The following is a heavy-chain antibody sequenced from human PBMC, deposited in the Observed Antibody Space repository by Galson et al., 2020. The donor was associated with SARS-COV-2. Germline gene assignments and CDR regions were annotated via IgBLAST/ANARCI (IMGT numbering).Heavy chain of an antibody. CDR2: IYYSGST. J-gene: IGHJ3*02. D-gene: IGHD3-10*01. CDR3: AREDRRWLQVRAYDAFDI. V-gene: IGHV4-59*11. Sequence: SETLSLTCTVSGGSISSHYWSWIRQPPGKGLEWIGYIYYSGSTNYNPSLKSRVTISVDTSKNQFSLKLSAVTAADTAVYYCAREDRRWLQVRAYDAFDIWGQGTMVTVSS. CDR1: GGSISSHY.